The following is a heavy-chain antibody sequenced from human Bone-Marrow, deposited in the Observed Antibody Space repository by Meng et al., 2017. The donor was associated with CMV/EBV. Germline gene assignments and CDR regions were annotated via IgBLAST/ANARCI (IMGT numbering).Heavy chain of an antibody. Sequence: ASVKVSCKASGYTFTSYGISWVRQASGQGLEWMGWISAYNGNTNYAQKLQGRVTMTTDTSTSTAYMELRSLRSDDTAVYYCAREDIVVVPAAPDYWGQGTLVTVSS. CDR3: AREDIVVVPAAPDY. V-gene: IGHV1-18*01. D-gene: IGHD2-2*01. CDR2: ISAYNGNT. CDR1: GYTFTSYG. J-gene: IGHJ4*02.